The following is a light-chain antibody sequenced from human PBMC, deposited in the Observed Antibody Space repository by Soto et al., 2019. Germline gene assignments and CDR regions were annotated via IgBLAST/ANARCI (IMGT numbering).Light chain of an antibody. Sequence: ENVLTQSPGTLSLSPGERATLSCRASQSLSSSYLAWYQQKPGQAPRLLIYGASSRATGIPDRFSGSGSGTDFTLTISRLEPEDFVVYYCQQYSTLPHTFGQGTKLEVK. CDR3: QQYSTLPHT. CDR2: GAS. J-gene: IGKJ2*01. V-gene: IGKV3-20*01. CDR1: QSLSSSY.